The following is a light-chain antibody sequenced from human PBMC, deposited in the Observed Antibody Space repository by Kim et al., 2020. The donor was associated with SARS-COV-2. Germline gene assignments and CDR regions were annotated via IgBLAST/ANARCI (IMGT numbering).Light chain of an antibody. CDR1: SGSISSDF. Sequence: GKTVIIPCTRRSGSISSDFVQWFQQRPGTSPTTVIYEDNVSPSGVPDRFSGFVDSSASSATLTISGLKTEDEADYYCQSYHDNAWVFGGGTQLTVL. CDR3: QSYHDNAWV. V-gene: IGLV6-57*01. CDR2: EDN. J-gene: IGLJ3*02.